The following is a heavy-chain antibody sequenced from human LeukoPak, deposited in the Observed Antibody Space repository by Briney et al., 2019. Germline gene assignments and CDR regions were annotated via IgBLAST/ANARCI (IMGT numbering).Heavy chain of an antibody. CDR1: GYTFTSYD. J-gene: IGHJ3*02. V-gene: IGHV1-8*01. Sequence: ASVKVSCKASGYTFTSYDINGVRQATGQGLEWMGWMNPNSGNTGYAQKFQGRVTMTRNTSISTAYMELSSLRSEDTAVYYCARVMGSRCSGGSCYSDDAFGIWGQGTMVTVSS. CDR3: ARVMGSRCSGGSCYSDDAFGI. D-gene: IGHD2-15*01. CDR2: MNPNSGNT.